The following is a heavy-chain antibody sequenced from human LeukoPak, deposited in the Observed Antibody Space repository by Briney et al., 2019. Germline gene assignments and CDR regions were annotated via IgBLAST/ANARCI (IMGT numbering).Heavy chain of an antibody. J-gene: IGHJ3*02. Sequence: GGSLRLSCTASGFTFGDYAMSWFRQAPGKGLEWVGFIRSKAYGGTTEYAASVKGRFTISRDDSKSIAYLQMNSLKTEDTAVYYCDAMCVGLFPTNYDILCPGAFDIWGQGTMVTVSS. CDR3: DAMCVGLFPTNYDILCPGAFDI. CDR1: GFTFGDYA. CDR2: IRSKAYGGTT. D-gene: IGHD3-9*01. V-gene: IGHV3-49*03.